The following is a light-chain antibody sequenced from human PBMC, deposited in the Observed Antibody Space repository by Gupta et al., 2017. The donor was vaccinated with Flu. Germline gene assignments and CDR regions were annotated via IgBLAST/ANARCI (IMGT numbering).Light chain of an antibody. Sequence: VFTQSPAPLSWAPGERATLSCRASQRGSSYLAWCQQKPGQTPRLLIYHAANRATGIPPRVSGSGCGTEFTNTSSSLEPEDVAVYYCQQRSNWAPYSFGQGTKLEIK. CDR3: QQRSNWAPYS. CDR1: QRGSSY. V-gene: IGKV3-11*01. CDR2: HAA. J-gene: IGKJ2*03.